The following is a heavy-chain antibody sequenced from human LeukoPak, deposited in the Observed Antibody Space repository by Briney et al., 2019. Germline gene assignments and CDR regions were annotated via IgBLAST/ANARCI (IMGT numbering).Heavy chain of an antibody. J-gene: IGHJ4*02. D-gene: IGHD4-17*01. CDR3: ARSYGDYLRGWFLPSH. CDR1: GGTFSSYA. CDR2: IIPIFGTA. Sequence: GASVKVSCKASGGTFSSYAISWVRQAPGQGLEWMGGIIPIFGTANYAQKFQGRVTITADESTSTAYMELSSLRSEDTAVYYCARSYGDYLRGWFLPSHWGQGTLVTVSS. V-gene: IGHV1-69*01.